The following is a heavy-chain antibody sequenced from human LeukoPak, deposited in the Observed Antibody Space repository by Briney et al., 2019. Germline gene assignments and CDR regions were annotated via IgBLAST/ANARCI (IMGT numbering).Heavy chain of an antibody. V-gene: IGHV3-74*01. D-gene: IGHD5-12*01. Sequence: GGSLRLSCAASGFTFSSYWMHWVRQAPGKGLVWVSRINSDGSSTSYADSVKGRFTISRDNAKNTLYLQMNSLRAEDTAVYYCARDIEDGGYADAFDIWGQGTMVTVSS. CDR3: ARDIEDGGYADAFDI. CDR1: GFTFSSYW. J-gene: IGHJ3*02. CDR2: INSDGSST.